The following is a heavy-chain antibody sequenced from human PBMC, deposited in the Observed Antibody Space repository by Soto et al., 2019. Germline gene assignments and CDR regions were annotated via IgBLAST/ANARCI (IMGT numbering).Heavy chain of an antibody. CDR1: GFTSSSYA. Sequence: PGGSLRLSCAASGFTSSSYAMSWVRQAPGKGLEWVSAISGSGGSTYYAESVKGRFTISRDNSKNTLYLQMNSLRAEDTAVYYCAKGPYGPGSFDYWGQGTLVTVSS. CDR2: ISGSGGST. CDR3: AKGPYGPGSFDY. V-gene: IGHV3-23*01. D-gene: IGHD3-10*01. J-gene: IGHJ4*02.